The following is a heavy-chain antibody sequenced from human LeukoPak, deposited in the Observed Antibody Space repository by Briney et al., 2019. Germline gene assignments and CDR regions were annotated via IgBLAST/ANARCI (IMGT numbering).Heavy chain of an antibody. CDR2: VTGSSTNT. CDR1: GFNFSNYA. J-gene: IGHJ4*02. D-gene: IGHD2-2*01. Sequence: GGSLRLSCAASGFNFSNYAMTWVRQAPGKGLEWVSAVTGSSTNTYYADSVKGRFTISRDNSKNMLYLEMNSLRVEDTAIYYCAKDRSSTTSCSNYWGRGTLVTVSS. V-gene: IGHV3-23*01. CDR3: AKDRSSTTSCSNY.